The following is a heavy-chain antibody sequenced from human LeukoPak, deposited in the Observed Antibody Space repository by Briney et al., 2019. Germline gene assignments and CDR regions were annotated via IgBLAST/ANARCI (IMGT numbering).Heavy chain of an antibody. V-gene: IGHV4-59*01. CDR3: AKGSDFWSGYITDY. J-gene: IGHJ4*02. D-gene: IGHD3-3*01. CDR1: GGSISSYY. Sequence: PSETLSLTCTVSGGSISSYYWSWIRQPPGKGLEWIGYIYYSGSTNYNPSLKSRVTISVDTSKNQFSLKLSSVTAADTAVYYCAKGSDFWSGYITDYWGQGTLVTVSS. CDR2: IYYSGST.